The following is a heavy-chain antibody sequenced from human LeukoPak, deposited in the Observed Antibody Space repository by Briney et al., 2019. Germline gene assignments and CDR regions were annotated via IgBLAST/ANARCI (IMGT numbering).Heavy chain of an antibody. CDR2: IYYSGST. CDR1: GGSISSYY. Sequence: PSETLSLTCTVSGGSISSYYWSWIRQPPGKGLEWIGYIYYSGSTNYNPSLKSRVTISVDTSKNQFSLKLSSVTAADTAVYYCASYSYYYDSSGYFDYWGQGTLVTVSS. CDR3: ASYSYYYDSSGYFDY. J-gene: IGHJ4*02. D-gene: IGHD3-22*01. V-gene: IGHV4-59*01.